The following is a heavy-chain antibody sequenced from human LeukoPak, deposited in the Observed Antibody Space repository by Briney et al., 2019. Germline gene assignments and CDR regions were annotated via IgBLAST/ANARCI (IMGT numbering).Heavy chain of an antibody. V-gene: IGHV4-59*12. CDR1: GGSISSYY. D-gene: IGHD4-17*01. CDR2: IYYSGST. J-gene: IGHJ5*02. CDR3: ARAHWFLDYGDHPAVRNWFDP. Sequence: PSGTLSLTCTVSGGSISSYYWSWIRQPPGKGLEWIGYIYYSGSTNYNPSLKSRVTISVDTSKNQFSLKLTSVTAADTTVYYCARAHWFLDYGDHPAVRNWFDPWGQGTLVTVSS.